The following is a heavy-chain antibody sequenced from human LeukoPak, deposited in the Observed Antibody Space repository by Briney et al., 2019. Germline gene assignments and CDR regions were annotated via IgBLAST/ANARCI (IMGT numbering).Heavy chain of an antibody. CDR3: ARVLSDSSGWGGEDY. J-gene: IGHJ4*02. V-gene: IGHV3-33*01. D-gene: IGHD6-19*01. Sequence: PGGSLRLSCAASGFTFSSYGMHWVRQAPGKGLEWVAVIWYDGSNKYYADSVKGRFTISRDNSKNTLYLQMNSLRAEDTVVYYCARVLSDSSGWGGEDYWGQGTLVTVSS. CDR2: IWYDGSNK. CDR1: GFTFSSYG.